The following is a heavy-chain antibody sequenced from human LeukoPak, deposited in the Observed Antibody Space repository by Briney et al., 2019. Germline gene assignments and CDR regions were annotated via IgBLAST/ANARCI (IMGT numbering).Heavy chain of an antibody. CDR1: GFTFSSYS. J-gene: IGHJ3*02. CDR2: ISSSSSYI. D-gene: IGHD4-17*01. CDR3: ARPLTTVTTSAFDI. V-gene: IGHV3-21*01. Sequence: GGSLRLSCAASGFTFSSYSMNWVRQAPGKGLEWVSSISSSSSYIYYADSVKDRFTISRDNAKNSLYLQMNSLRAEDTAVYYCARPLTTVTTSAFDIWGQGTMVTVSS.